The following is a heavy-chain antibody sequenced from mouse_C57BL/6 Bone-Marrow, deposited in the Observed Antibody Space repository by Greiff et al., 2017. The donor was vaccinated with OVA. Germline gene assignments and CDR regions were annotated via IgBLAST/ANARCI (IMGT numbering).Heavy chain of an antibody. V-gene: IGHV1-55*01. Sequence: QVQLQQPGAELVKPGASVKMSCKASGYTFTSYWITWVKQRPGQGLEWIGDIYPGSGSTNYNEKLQSKATLTVDTSSSTAYMQLSSLTSEDSAVYYGARTLLLLRYWYFDVWGTGTTVTVSS. D-gene: IGHD1-1*01. J-gene: IGHJ1*03. CDR3: ARTLLLLRYWYFDV. CDR2: IYPGSGST. CDR1: GYTFTSYW.